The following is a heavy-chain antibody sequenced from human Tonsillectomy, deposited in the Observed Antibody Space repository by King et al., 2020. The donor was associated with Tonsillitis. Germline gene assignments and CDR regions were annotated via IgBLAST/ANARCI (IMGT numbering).Heavy chain of an antibody. Sequence: VQLVESGAEVKKPGASVKVSCKASGYTFTSYDINWVRQATGQGLEWMGWMKPNSGKTGYAQKFQGRGTMTRNTSISTAYMELSSLRSEDTAVYYCARASSRRDGYNWRYYGMDVWGQGTTVTVSS. J-gene: IGHJ6*02. V-gene: IGHV1-8*01. CDR3: ARASSRRDGYNWRYYGMDV. CDR2: MKPNSGKT. CDR1: GYTFTSYD. D-gene: IGHD5-24*01.